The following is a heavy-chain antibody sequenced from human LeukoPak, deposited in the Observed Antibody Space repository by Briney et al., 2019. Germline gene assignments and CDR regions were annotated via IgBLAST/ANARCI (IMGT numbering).Heavy chain of an antibody. CDR2: IYYSGST. V-gene: IGHV4-31*03. Sequence: SETLSLTCTVSGGSISSGGYYWSWIRQHPGKGLEWIGYIYYSGSTYYNPSLKSRVTISLDTSKNQFSLKLSSVTAADTAVYYCANGRMDWFDPWGQGTLVTVSS. J-gene: IGHJ5*02. D-gene: IGHD1-14*01. CDR1: GGSISSGGYY. CDR3: ANGRMDWFDP.